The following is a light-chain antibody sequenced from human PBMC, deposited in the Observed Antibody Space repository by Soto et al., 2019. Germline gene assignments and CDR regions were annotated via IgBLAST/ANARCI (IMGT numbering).Light chain of an antibody. V-gene: IGKV4-1*01. J-gene: IGKJ2*01. CDR3: QQYYSSPYT. CDR2: WAS. Sequence: DIVMTQSPHSLAVSVGERATINCKSSQNVLYSSNNKNYLAWYQQKPGQPPKLLIYWASARESGVPARFSGSGSATDFTLTITSLQAEDVAVYYCQQYYSSPYTFGQGTKLEIK. CDR1: QNVLYSSNNKNY.